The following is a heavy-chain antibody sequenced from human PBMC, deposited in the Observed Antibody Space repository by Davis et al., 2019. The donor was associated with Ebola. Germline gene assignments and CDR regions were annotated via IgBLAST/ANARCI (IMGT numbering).Heavy chain of an antibody. CDR1: GGSISSSSYY. D-gene: IGHD6-13*01. Sequence: MPSETLSLTCTVSGGSISSSSYYWGWIRQPPGKGLEWIGSIYYSGSTYYNPSLKSRVTISVDTSKNQFSLKLSSVTAADTAVYYCARHGEYSSSPMDVWGQGTTVTVSS. CDR2: IYYSGST. J-gene: IGHJ6*02. CDR3: ARHGEYSSSPMDV. V-gene: IGHV4-39*01.